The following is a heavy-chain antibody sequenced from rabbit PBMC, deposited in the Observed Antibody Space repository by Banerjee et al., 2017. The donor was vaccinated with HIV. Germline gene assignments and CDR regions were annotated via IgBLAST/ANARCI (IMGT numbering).Heavy chain of an antibody. J-gene: IGHJ4*01. Sequence: QEQLEESGGDLVKPEGSLTLTCTASGFSFSNKYVMCWVRQAPGKGLEWIACINTSSGNAVYTSWAKGRSTITTSSSTTVMQQTTRLAAADAASFFGARDMAAITGCSFGLWGPGTLVTVS. CDR2: INTSSGNA. D-gene: IGHD8-1*01. CDR3: ARDMAAITGCSFGL. CDR1: GFSFSNKYV. V-gene: IGHV1S45*01.